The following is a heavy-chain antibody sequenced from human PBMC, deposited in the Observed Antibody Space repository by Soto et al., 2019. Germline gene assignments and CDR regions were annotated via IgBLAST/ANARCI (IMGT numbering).Heavy chain of an antibody. CDR1: GFIVSSNY. CDR3: ARRWG. D-gene: IGHD1-26*01. Sequence: GGSLRLSCAASGFIVSSNYMSWVRQAPGKGPEWVALIYSGGTTHYAESVKGRFTISRDKSKNTLYLQMNSLRAEDTAVYYCARRWGWGHGTMVTVSS. CDR2: IYSGGTT. J-gene: IGHJ3*01. V-gene: IGHV3-66*01.